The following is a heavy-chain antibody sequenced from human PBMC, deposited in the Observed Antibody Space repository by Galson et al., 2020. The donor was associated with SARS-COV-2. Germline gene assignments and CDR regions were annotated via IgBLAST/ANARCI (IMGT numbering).Heavy chain of an antibody. CDR2: ISAYNCNT. CDR1: GYTFTSYG. D-gene: IGHD4-17*01. Sequence: ASLKVSCNASGYTFTSYGIIWVLQAPGQGLEWMGWISAYNCNTNYAQKLQGRVTMTTDTSTSTAYMELRSLRSDNTAVYYCALTTVTYEDFDYWGQGTLVTVSS. V-gene: IGHV1-18*01. J-gene: IGHJ4*02. CDR3: ALTTVTYEDFDY.